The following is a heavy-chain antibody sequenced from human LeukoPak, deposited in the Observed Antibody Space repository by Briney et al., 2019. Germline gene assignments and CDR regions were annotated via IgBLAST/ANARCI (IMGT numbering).Heavy chain of an antibody. CDR1: GFTFSGYP. V-gene: IGHV3-30-3*01. CDR2: ISYDGSNK. D-gene: IGHD4-23*01. J-gene: IGHJ6*02. Sequence: PGGSLRLSCAASGFTFSGYPIHWVRQAPGKGLEWVAVISYDGSNKYYADSVKGRFTISRDNSKNTLYLQMNSLRAEDTAVYYCAREATVVDYGMDVWGQGTTVTVSS. CDR3: AREATVVDYGMDV.